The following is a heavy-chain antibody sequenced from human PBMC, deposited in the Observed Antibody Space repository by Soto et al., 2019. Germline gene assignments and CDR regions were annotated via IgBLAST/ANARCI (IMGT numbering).Heavy chain of an antibody. CDR3: TIGSWSGEVFDI. CDR2: IIPMLGIR. D-gene: IGHD2-21*01. CDR1: GGTFSTYS. Sequence: QVQLVQSGAEVKKPGSSVKVSCKDSGGTFSTYSMFWVRQAPGQGLEWMGRIIPMLGIRNYAQRFQDRVTITADKSTATAHMELSSLRSEDTALYYGTIGSWSGEVFDIWGQGTMVTVSS. J-gene: IGHJ3*02. V-gene: IGHV1-69*02.